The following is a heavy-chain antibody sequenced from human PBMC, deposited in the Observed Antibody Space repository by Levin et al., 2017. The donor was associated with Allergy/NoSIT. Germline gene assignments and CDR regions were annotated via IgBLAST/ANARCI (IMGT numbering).Heavy chain of an antibody. V-gene: IGHV4-59*08. Sequence: PSETLSLTCNVSDGSISSYYWSWIRQPPGKGLEWIGYIYKTGSTNYNPSLKSRVTISVDTSKSQFSLKLTSVTAGDTAIYFCARHWAGGGESYTFDIWGQGTMVTVSS. D-gene: IGHD3-10*01. CDR1: DGSISSYY. J-gene: IGHJ3*02. CDR2: IYKTGST. CDR3: ARHWAGGGESYTFDI.